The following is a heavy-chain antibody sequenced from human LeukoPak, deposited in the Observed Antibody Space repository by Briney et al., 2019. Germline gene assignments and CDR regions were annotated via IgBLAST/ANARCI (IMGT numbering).Heavy chain of an antibody. CDR2: ISSSSSYI. CDR3: ARDCCLRYASGN. Sequence: GGSLRLSCAASGFTFSSYSMNWVRQAPGKGLEWVSSISSSSSYIYYADSVKGRFTISRDNSKNTLYLQMNSLGVEDTAVYYCARDCCLRYASGNWGQGTLVTVSS. CDR1: GFTFSSYS. D-gene: IGHD3-9*01. J-gene: IGHJ4*02. V-gene: IGHV3-21*04.